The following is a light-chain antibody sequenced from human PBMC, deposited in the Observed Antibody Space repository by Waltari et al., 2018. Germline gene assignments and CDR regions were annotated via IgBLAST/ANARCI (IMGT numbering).Light chain of an antibody. Sequence: AIQMTQSPSSLTASVGDRVTLTCRASQDSSIDLGWYQQRPGKAPKLLVYATSTLQSGVPSRFCGSKSGTDFTLTISSLQPEDFATYYCLQEYNYPYTFSQGTKTEIK. CDR1: QDSSID. V-gene: IGKV1-6*01. J-gene: IGKJ2*01. CDR3: LQEYNYPYT. CDR2: ATS.